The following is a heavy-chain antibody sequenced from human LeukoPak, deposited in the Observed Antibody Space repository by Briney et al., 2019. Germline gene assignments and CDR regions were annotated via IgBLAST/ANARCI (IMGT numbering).Heavy chain of an antibody. CDR3: ARASASTVTSP. CDR2: ISTYNGNT. J-gene: IGHJ5*02. D-gene: IGHD4-17*01. Sequence: GASVKVSCKSTGYTFTSYGISWVRQPPGQGLEWMGWISTYNGNTNYAQNLQGRVTMTTDTSTHTPYMALRSLRSDGTGVYYWARASASTVTSPWGQGTLVTVSS. CDR1: GYTFTSYG. V-gene: IGHV1-18*01.